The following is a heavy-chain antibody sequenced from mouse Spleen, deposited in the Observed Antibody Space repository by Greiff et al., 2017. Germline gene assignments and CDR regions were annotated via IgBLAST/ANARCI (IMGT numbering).Heavy chain of an antibody. J-gene: IGHJ4*01. CDR2: IWRGGST. CDR3: AKNDYGYEDAMDY. D-gene: IGHD1-2*01. V-gene: IGHV2-5*01. Sequence: QVQLKESGPGLVQPSQSLSITCTVSGFSLTSYGVHWVRQSPGKGLEWLGVIWRGGSTDYNAAFMSRLSITKDNSKSQVFFKMNSLQADDTAIYYCAKNDYGYEDAMDYWGQGTSVTVSS. CDR1: GFSLTSYG.